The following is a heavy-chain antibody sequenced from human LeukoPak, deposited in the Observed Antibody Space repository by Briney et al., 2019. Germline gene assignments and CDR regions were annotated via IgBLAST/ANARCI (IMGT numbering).Heavy chain of an antibody. J-gene: IGHJ4*02. D-gene: IGHD3-16*02. V-gene: IGHV4-61*02. Sequence: PSQTLSLTCTVSGGSVSSVSSYWSWVRQPAGKGLEWIGRIYTSGITDYNPSLKSRVTISLDTSKNQFSLNLTSVTAADTAVYYCARGLTPHKRYYDYVWGSYRKYYFDYWGQGTLVTVSS. CDR2: IYTSGIT. CDR3: ARGLTPHKRYYDYVWGSYRKYYFDY. CDR1: GGSVSSVSSY.